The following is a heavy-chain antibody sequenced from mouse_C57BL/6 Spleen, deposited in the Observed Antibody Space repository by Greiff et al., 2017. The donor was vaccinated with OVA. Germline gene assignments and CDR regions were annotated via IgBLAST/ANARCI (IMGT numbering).Heavy chain of an antibody. CDR2: ISSGSSTI. J-gene: IGHJ2*01. CDR3: ARPYDYPYYVDY. V-gene: IGHV5-17*01. CDR1: GFTFSDYG. D-gene: IGHD2-4*01. Sequence: EVKLVESGGGLVKPGGSLKLSCAASGFTFSDYGMHWVRQAPEKGLEWVAYISSGSSTIYYADTVKGRFTISRDNAKNTLFLQMTSLRSEDTAMYYCARPYDYPYYVDYWGQGTTLTVSS.